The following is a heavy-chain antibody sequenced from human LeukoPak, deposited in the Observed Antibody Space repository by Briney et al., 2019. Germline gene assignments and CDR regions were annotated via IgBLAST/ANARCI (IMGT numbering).Heavy chain of an antibody. CDR3: AMGSPDEALDY. CDR2: ISNSSSTI. CDR1: GFTFSSYS. J-gene: IGHJ4*02. D-gene: IGHD1-26*01. V-gene: IGHV3-48*01. Sequence: PGGSLRLSCAASGFTFSSYSMNWVRQAPGKGLEWVSYISNSSSTIYYADSVKGRFTISRDNAKNSLYLQMNSLRAEDTAVYYCAMGSPDEALDYWGQGTLVTVSS.